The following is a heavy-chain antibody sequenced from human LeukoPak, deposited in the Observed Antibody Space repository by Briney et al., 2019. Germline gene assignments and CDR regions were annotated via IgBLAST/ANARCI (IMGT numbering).Heavy chain of an antibody. J-gene: IGHJ5*02. D-gene: IGHD6-13*01. CDR2: IYYSGST. Sequence: KPSETLSLTCTVSGGSISSYYWSWVRQPPGKGLEWIGYIYYSGSTNYNPSLKSRVTISVDTSKNQFSLKLSSVTAADTAVYYCARAGSSSYDSWFDPWGQGTLVTVSS. V-gene: IGHV4-59*01. CDR3: ARAGSSSYDSWFDP. CDR1: GGSISSYY.